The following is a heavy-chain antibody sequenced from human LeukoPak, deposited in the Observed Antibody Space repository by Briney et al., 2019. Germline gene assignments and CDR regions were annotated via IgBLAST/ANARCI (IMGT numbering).Heavy chain of an antibody. CDR1: GFTFSSCG. D-gene: IGHD5-12*01. CDR3: AKDRASVATSLYYYYYGMDV. CDR2: ISYDGSDK. J-gene: IGHJ6*02. V-gene: IGHV3-30*18. Sequence: GGSLRLSCAASGFTFSSCGMHWVRQAPGKGLEWVAVISYDGSDKYYADSVKGRFTISRDNSKNTVYLQMNSLRADDPAVYFCAKDRASVATSLYYYYYGMDVWGQGTTVTVSS.